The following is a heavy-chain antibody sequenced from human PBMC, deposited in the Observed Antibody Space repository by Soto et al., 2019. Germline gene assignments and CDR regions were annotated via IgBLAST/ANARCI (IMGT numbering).Heavy chain of an antibody. CDR1: GFSLSNARMG. V-gene: IGHV2-26*01. CDR2: IFSNDEK. J-gene: IGHJ4*02. Sequence: SGPTLVNPTETLTLTCTVSGFSLSNARMGVSWIRQPPGKALEWLAHIFSNDEKSYSTSLKSRLTISKDTSKSQVVLTMTNMDPVDTATYYCARIQVAAAGYFDYWGQGTLVTVS. D-gene: IGHD6-13*01. CDR3: ARIQVAAAGYFDY.